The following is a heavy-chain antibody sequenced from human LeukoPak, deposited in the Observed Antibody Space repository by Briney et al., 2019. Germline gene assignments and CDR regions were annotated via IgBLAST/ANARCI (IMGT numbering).Heavy chain of an antibody. J-gene: IGHJ4*02. CDR1: GGSISSGNYY. D-gene: IGHD3-22*01. V-gene: IGHV4-61*02. CDR3: ATGGGHCDSSAD. Sequence: PSETLSLTCTVSGGSISSGNYYWSWIRQPAGKGREWIVRIYASGNINYNPSLKSRVTISLDTSKKQFSLKLSSVTAADTAVYYCATGGGHCDSSADWGQGTLVTVSS. CDR2: IYASGNI.